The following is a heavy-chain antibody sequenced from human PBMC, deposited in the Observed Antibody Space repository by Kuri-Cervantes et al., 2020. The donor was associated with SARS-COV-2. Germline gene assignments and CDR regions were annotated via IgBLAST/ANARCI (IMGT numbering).Heavy chain of an antibody. J-gene: IGHJ4*02. CDR1: GFSLTSTGMC. D-gene: IGHD6-19*01. V-gene: IGHV2-70*01. Sequence: SGPTLVKPTQTLTLPCPFSGFSLTSTGMCVSWIRQPPGRALEWLAFLDWDDNKYYSTSLETRLTISKDTSKNQVILTMRNMDPADTATYYCARHSSGSYCDYWGQGTPVTVSS. CDR3: ARHSSGSYCDY. CDR2: LDWDDNK.